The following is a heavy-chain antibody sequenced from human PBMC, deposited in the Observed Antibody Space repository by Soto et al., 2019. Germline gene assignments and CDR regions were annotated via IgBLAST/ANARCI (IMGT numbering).Heavy chain of an antibody. J-gene: IGHJ6*02. Sequence: KTSETLSLTCTVSGGSISSYYCSWIRQSAGKGLEWIGRIDTSGTTNYNPSLKSRVTMSVDASKNQFSLNLSSVTAADTAVYYCATGPRGYVYYHGMDVWGQGTTVTVSS. V-gene: IGHV4-4*07. CDR1: GGSISSYY. CDR3: ATGPRGYVYYHGMDV. D-gene: IGHD3-10*01. CDR2: IDTSGTT.